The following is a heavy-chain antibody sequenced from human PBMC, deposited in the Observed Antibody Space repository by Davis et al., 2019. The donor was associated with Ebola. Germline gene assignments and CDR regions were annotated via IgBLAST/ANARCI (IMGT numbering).Heavy chain of an antibody. D-gene: IGHD6-19*01. V-gene: IGHV4-34*01. J-gene: IGHJ4*02. CDR3: TRTTRDSGWFIDF. Sequence: MPSETLSLTCAVYGGSFSGYYWSWIRQPPGKGLEWMAEVNHSGGANYNPSLKSRVTISADTSKNQFSLKLNSVTAADTAVYYCTRTTRDSGWFIDFWGRGTRVTVSS. CDR2: VNHSGGA. CDR1: GGSFSGYY.